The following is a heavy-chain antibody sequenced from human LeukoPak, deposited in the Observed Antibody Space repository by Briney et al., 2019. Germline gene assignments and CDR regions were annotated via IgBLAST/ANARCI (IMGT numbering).Heavy chain of an antibody. D-gene: IGHD2-2*01. CDR3: ARDKYPLCSSTSCNNWFDP. CDR1: VGFISSYY. J-gene: IGHJ5*02. V-gene: IGHV4-4*07. Sequence: SETLSLTCTVSVGFISSYYWSWIRQPAGKGLEWIGRIYTSGSTNYNPSLKSRVTMSVDTSKNQFSLKLSSVTAADTAVYYCARDKYPLCSSTSCNNWFDPWGQGTLVTVSS. CDR2: IYTSGST.